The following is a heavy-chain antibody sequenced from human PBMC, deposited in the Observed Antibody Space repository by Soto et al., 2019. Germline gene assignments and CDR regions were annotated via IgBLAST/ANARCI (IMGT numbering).Heavy chain of an antibody. Sequence: ASLKVSCKASGYTFTSYYMHWVRQAPGQGLEWMGIINPSGGSTSYAQKFQGRVTMTRDTSTSTVYMELSSLRSEDTAVYYCARDLLTGTTDYYYFYGMDVWGQVTTVTVSS. CDR3: ARDLLTGTTDYYYFYGMDV. D-gene: IGHD1-20*01. CDR2: INPSGGST. CDR1: GYTFTSYY. V-gene: IGHV1-46*01. J-gene: IGHJ6*02.